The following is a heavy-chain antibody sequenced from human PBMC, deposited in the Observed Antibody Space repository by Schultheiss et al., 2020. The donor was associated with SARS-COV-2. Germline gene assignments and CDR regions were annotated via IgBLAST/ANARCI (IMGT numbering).Heavy chain of an antibody. CDR1: GGSISSSSYF. Sequence: SETLSLTCSVSGGSISSSSYFWAWIRQPPGNGLEWIGSLYYSGSTYYNPSLRSRLTIYVDTSKNQFSLKLSSVTAADTAVYYCARNRQLARRGYSYGFDYWGQGTLVTVSS. CDR3: ARNRQLARRGYSYGFDY. J-gene: IGHJ4*02. V-gene: IGHV4-39*01. D-gene: IGHD5-18*01. CDR2: LYYSGST.